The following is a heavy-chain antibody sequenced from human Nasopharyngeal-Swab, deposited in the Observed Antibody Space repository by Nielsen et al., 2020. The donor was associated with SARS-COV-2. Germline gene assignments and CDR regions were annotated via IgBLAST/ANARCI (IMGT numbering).Heavy chain of an antibody. CDR2: ISSSSSYI. Sequence: GESLKISCEASGFTFSSYSMNWVRQAPGKGLEWVSSISSSSSYISYADSVKGRFTISRDNAKNSLYLQMNSLRAEDTAIYFCARELYCAGNCPPDYWGQGTPVTVSS. D-gene: IGHD2-21*02. CDR1: GFTFSSYS. J-gene: IGHJ4*02. CDR3: ARELYCAGNCPPDY. V-gene: IGHV3-21*01.